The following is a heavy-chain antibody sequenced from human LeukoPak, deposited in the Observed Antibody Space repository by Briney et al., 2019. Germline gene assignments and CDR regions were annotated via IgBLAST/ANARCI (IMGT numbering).Heavy chain of an antibody. J-gene: IGHJ4*02. CDR2: ISGSGGST. V-gene: IGHV3-23*01. Sequence: GGSRRLSCAASGSTFSSYAMSWVRQAPGKGLEWVSAISGSGGSTYYADSVKGRFTISRDNSKNTLYLQMNSLRAEDTAVYYCASHCGGDCYSPRFDYWGQGTLVTVSS. CDR3: ASHCGGDCYSPRFDY. CDR1: GSTFSSYA. D-gene: IGHD2-21*02.